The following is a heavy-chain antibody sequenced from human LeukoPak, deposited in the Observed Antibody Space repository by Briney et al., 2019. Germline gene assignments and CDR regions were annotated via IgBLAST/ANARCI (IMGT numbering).Heavy chain of an antibody. CDR2: ISAYNGNT. V-gene: IGHV1-18*01. CDR1: GYTFTSYG. CDR3: ARDSVGARRSDYYYYMDV. D-gene: IGHD1-26*01. J-gene: IGHJ6*03. Sequence: GASVKVSCKASGYTFTSYGISWVRQAPGQGLEWMGWISAYNGNTNYAQKLQGRVTMTTDASTSTAYMELRSLRSDDTAVYYCARDSVGARRSDYYYYMDVWGKGTTVTVSS.